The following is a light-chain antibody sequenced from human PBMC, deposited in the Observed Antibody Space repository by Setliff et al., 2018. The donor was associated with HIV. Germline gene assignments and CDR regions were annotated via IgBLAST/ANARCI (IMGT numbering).Light chain of an antibody. Sequence: DIQMTQSPSSLSASVGDRVTINCRPSQRISNTYLNWYQQKPGKAPELLIYATSTLQSGVPLRFSGSGSGTDFTLTISGLQPEDFATYYCQQTFITPQTFGQGTKV. J-gene: IGKJ1*01. CDR3: QQTFITPQT. CDR1: QRISNTY. V-gene: IGKV1-39*01. CDR2: ATS.